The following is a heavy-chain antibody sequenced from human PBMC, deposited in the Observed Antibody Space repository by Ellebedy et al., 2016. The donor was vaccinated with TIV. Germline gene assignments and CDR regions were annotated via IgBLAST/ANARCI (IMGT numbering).Heavy chain of an antibody. CDR1: GFSLRTSYVG. J-gene: IGHJ4*02. Sequence: SGPTLVKPTQTLTLTCSFSGFSLRTSYVGVGWIRQPPFPSLACLALLYWNDDKRYSPSLKRRLTITKDTSKNQVVLRMTNMDPVDTATYYCAHVSVTTEGIFDYWGQGTVGTVSS. CDR3: AHVSVTTEGIFDY. V-gene: IGHV2-5*01. D-gene: IGHD4-17*01. CDR2: LYWNDDK.